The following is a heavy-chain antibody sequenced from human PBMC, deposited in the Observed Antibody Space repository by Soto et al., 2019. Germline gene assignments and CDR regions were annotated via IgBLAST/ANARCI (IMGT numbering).Heavy chain of an antibody. CDR2: IYFTGST. CDR3: ARSHTILGVVTFDS. Sequence: AETLSLTCTVAGGSISSSTYYWAWIRQPPGKGLEWIGTIYFTGSTYYNPSLKSRATMSIDTSTNQFSLKLSSVIAADTAVYYCARSHTILGVVTFDSWGKGTLVTVYS. D-gene: IGHD3-3*01. V-gene: IGHV4-39*01. CDR1: GGSISSSTYY. J-gene: IGHJ4*02.